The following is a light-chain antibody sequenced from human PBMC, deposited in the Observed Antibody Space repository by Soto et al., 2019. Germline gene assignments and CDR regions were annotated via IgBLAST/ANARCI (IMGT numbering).Light chain of an antibody. Sequence: DIQMTQSPSALSASVGDRVTITCRASQSISSWLAWYQQKPGKAPKLLIYQASILESGVPSRFGGTRSGTEFTLTISSMQTEDFANYYCQQSHSTPLTFGGGTKVDIK. CDR3: QQSHSTPLT. V-gene: IGKV1-5*03. J-gene: IGKJ4*01. CDR1: QSISSW. CDR2: QAS.